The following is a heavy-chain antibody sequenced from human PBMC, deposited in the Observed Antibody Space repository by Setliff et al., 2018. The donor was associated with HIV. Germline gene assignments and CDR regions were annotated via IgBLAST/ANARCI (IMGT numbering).Heavy chain of an antibody. D-gene: IGHD3-9*01. CDR1: GYNFRSHG. V-gene: IGHV1-18*01. Sequence: ASVKVSCKAYGYNFRSHGFSWVRQAPGQGLEWMGWISAYNGNTNYAQKLQGRVTMTTDTSTSTAYMELRSLRSDDTAVYYCARGRRYFDWLPSYYFDYWGQGTLVTVSS. CDR2: ISAYNGNT. CDR3: ARGRRYFDWLPSYYFDY. J-gene: IGHJ4*02.